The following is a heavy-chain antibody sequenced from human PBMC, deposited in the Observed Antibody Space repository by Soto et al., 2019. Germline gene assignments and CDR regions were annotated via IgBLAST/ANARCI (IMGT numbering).Heavy chain of an antibody. Sequence: GASVKVSCKASGGTFYTYTFSWVRQAPGQGLEWMGSITPIYPTTNYAEKFQGRLTVTADGSTNTAYMELNSLTSEDTAVYYCARIPPYSFPTSDDLDSWGQGTLVTVS. V-gene: IGHV1-69*13. CDR2: ITPIYPTT. D-gene: IGHD5-18*01. CDR3: ARIPPYSFPTSDDLDS. CDR1: GGTFYTYT. J-gene: IGHJ4*02.